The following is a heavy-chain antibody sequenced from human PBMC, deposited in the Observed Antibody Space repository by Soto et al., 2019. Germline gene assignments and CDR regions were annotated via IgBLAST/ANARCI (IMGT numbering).Heavy chain of an antibody. V-gene: IGHV3-30*18. D-gene: IGHD6-19*01. J-gene: IGHJ6*02. CDR1: GFTFSSCG. Sequence: GGSLRLSCVASGFTFSSCGMHWVRQAPGKGLEWVAVISYDGSHKNHADSLKGRFTISRDNSRNTLYLQMNSLTPDDTAVYYCAKDRQWLPYYYYGMDVWGQGTTVTVYS. CDR2: ISYDGSHK. CDR3: AKDRQWLPYYYYGMDV.